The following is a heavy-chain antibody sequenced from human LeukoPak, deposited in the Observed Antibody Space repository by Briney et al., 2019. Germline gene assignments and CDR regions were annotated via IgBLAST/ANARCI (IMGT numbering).Heavy chain of an antibody. D-gene: IGHD3-16*01. Sequence: ASVKVSCKASGYTFTGYYMHWVRQAPGQGLEWTGWINPNSGGTNYAQKFQGRVTMTRDTSISTAYMELSRLRSDDTAVYYCARDQDYDTKRFDPWGQGTLVTVS. J-gene: IGHJ5*02. CDR1: GYTFTGYY. CDR2: INPNSGGT. CDR3: ARDQDYDTKRFDP. V-gene: IGHV1-2*02.